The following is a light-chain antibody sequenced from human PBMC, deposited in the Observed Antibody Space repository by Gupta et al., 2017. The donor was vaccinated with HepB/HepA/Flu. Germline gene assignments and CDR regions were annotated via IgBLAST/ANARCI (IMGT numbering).Light chain of an antibody. V-gene: IGKV1-39*01. CDR1: QSISSY. Sequence: DIQMTQSPSSLSASVGDRVTITCRASQSISSYLNWYQQKPGKAPKLLIYAASSLQSGVPATFSGSGSGTDFTLTISSLQPEDFATYYCQHRYSTPRSFGQGTKLEIK. CDR3: QHRYSTPRS. J-gene: IGKJ2*04. CDR2: AAS.